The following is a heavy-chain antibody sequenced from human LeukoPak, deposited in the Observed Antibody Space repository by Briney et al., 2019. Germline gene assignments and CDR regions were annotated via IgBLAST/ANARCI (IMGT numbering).Heavy chain of an antibody. CDR2: FYSSGSS. CDR3: AREGRDYYDRSGYSPDY. D-gene: IGHD3-22*01. Sequence: SETLSLTCSGSGGSIRSSGTSYWGWIRLSPGRGLEWVGTFYSSGSSHYNPSLKNRVTISVDTSKNQFSLKLSSVTAADTAMYYCAREGRDYYDRSGYSPDYWGQGTLVTVSS. J-gene: IGHJ4*02. CDR1: GGSIRSSGTSY. V-gene: IGHV4-39*07.